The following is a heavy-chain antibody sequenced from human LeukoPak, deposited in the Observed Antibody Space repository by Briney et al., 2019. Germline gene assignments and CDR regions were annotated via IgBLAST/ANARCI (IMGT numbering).Heavy chain of an antibody. CDR2: IKYDGSMT. D-gene: IGHD3-22*01. CDR3: ARGASSAYYVDY. Sequence: SGGSLRLSCAASGFTFSTYWMHWVRQAPGKGLVWVSRIKYDGSMTTYGDSVKGRFSISRDNAKNTVDLQMNSLRAEDTAVYYCARGASSAYYVDYWDQGTLVTVSS. V-gene: IGHV3-74*01. CDR1: GFTFSTYW. J-gene: IGHJ4*02.